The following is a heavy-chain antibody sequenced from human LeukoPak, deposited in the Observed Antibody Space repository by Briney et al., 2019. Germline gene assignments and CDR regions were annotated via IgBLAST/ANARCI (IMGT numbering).Heavy chain of an antibody. CDR3: AREDHYRSGSWD. Sequence: GGSLRLSCAASGFTVTSNYMSWFRRAPGKGLEWISVIYSGGSTFYADSVKSRFTISRDNSKNTVYLQMNSLRAEDTAVYYCAREDHYRSGSWDWGQGTMVTVSS. V-gene: IGHV3-66*01. CDR2: IYSGGST. CDR1: GFTVTSNY. J-gene: IGHJ3*01. D-gene: IGHD3-10*01.